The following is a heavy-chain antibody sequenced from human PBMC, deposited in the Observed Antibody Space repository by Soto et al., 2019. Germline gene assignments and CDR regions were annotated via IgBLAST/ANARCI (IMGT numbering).Heavy chain of an antibody. D-gene: IGHD1-26*01. V-gene: IGHV3-53*01. CDR1: GFNVSTNY. CDR3: ARGSGSLYYFHY. J-gene: IGHJ4*02. Sequence: GGSLRLSCAASGFNVSTNYMTWVRQAPGKGLEWVSVIYSGGTTYYADSVKGRFIISRDNFKNTLYLQMNNLRAEDTALYYCARGSGSLYYFHYWGQGTLVTVSS. CDR2: IYSGGTT.